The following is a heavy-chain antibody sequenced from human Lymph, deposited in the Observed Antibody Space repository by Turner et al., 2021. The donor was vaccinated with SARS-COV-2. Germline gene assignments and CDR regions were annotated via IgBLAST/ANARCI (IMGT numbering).Heavy chain of an antibody. CDR3: ESGFDY. CDR1: GGSISSYS. J-gene: IGHJ4*02. CDR2: IYYSGST. V-gene: IGHV4-59*08. Sequence: QVQLHESGPGLVKPSETLSLTCTVSGGSISSYSLSWIRQTPGKGLEWIGYIYYSGSTNYSPTLKSRVTISVDTSKSQFSLRLSSVTAADTGVYYCESGFDYWGQGTLVTVSS.